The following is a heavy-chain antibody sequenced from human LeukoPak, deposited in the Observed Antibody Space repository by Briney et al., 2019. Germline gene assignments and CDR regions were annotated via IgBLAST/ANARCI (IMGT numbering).Heavy chain of an antibody. V-gene: IGHV4-39*07. CDR3: ARGLKRFGVGASTPNDY. D-gene: IGHD3-10*01. CDR1: GGSISSSSYY. Sequence: SETLSLTCAVSGGSISSSSYYWGGVRQPPGEGLEWIGSIYHSGSTYYNPSLKRRVTIPVDTSKGQFSLKLSSLTAADTAMYYCARGLKRFGVGASTPNDYWGQGTLVTVSS. J-gene: IGHJ4*02. CDR2: IYHSGST.